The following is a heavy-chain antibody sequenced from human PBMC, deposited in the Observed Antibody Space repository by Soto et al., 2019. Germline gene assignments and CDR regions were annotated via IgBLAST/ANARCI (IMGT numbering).Heavy chain of an antibody. J-gene: IGHJ5*02. V-gene: IGHV6-1*01. D-gene: IGHD3-10*01. CDR1: GDSVSSYSAA. CDR2: TYYRSRFFS. CDR3: VRDRYSSSGWFDP. Sequence: PSQTLSLTCAISGDSVSSYSAAWNWIRQSPSGGLEWLGRTYYRSRFFSDYAESVKIRIIINPDTSKNQFSLQLKSVTPEDTAVYYCVRDRYSSSGWFDPWGQGTPVTVSS.